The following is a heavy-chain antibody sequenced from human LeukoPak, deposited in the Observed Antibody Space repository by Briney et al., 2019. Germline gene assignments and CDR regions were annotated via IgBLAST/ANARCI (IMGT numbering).Heavy chain of an antibody. CDR2: ITAGGGTA. Sequence: GGSLRLSCATSGFTFDNYDMAWVRQAPGRGLEWVSSITAGGGTAHYADSVKGRFTTSRDTSKSTLYLQMNSLRAEDTAVYYCAKEEEPDYYDSSGHWYFDLWGRGTLVTVSS. CDR1: GFTFDNYD. V-gene: IGHV3-23*01. J-gene: IGHJ2*01. D-gene: IGHD3-22*01. CDR3: AKEEEPDYYDSSGHWYFDL.